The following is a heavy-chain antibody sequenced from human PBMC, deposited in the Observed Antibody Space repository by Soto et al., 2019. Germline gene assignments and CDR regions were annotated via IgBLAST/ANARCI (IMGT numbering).Heavy chain of an antibody. J-gene: IGHJ4*02. CDR2: IIPIFGTA. D-gene: IGHD1-26*01. Sequence: SVKVSCKASGGTFSSYAISWVRQAPGQGLEWMGGIIPIFGTANYAQRFQGRVTITADESTSTAYMELSSLRSEDTEVYYCARGPLSGRHAYWGQGTLVTVSS. CDR3: ARGPLSGRHAY. CDR1: GGTFSSYA. V-gene: IGHV1-69*13.